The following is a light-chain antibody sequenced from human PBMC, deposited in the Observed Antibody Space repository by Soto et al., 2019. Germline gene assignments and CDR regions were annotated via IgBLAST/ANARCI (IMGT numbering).Light chain of an antibody. V-gene: IGKV1-5*03. CDR2: KAS. CDR1: QSVSSW. Sequence: ITCRASQSVSSWLAWFQQKPGKAPKLLIYKASSLQSGVSSRFSGGGSGTEFTLTISSLQPDDFATYYCQQYKTYWTFGPGTKVDIK. CDR3: QQYKTYWT. J-gene: IGKJ1*01.